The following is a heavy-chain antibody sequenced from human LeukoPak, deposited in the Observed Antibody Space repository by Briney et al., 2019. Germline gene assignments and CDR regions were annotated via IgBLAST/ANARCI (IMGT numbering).Heavy chain of an antibody. D-gene: IGHD1-26*01. J-gene: IGHJ5*02. Sequence: ASVKVSCKASGYTFTNFYMHWVRQAPGQGLEWMGIINPSGGSTSYAQKFQGRVIMTRDMSTSTVYMELSSLRSEDTAIYYCARDQVGASPSGLFDHWGQGTLVTVSS. V-gene: IGHV1-46*01. CDR1: GYTFTNFY. CDR3: ARDQVGASPSGLFDH. CDR2: INPSGGST.